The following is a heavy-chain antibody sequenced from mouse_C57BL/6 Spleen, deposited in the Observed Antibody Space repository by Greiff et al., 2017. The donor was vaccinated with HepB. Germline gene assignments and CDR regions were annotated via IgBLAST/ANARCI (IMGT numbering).Heavy chain of an antibody. CDR3: TDYYGSSYGY. J-gene: IGHJ2*01. CDR1: GYTFTSYW. CDR2: IDPENGDT. D-gene: IGHD1-1*01. V-gene: IGHV14-4*01. Sequence: VQLQQPGTELVKPGASVKLSCKASGYTFTSYWMHWVKQRPEQGLEWIGWIDPENGDTEYASKFQGKATITADTSSNTAYLQLSSLTSEDTAVYYCTDYYGSSYGYWGQGTTLTVSS.